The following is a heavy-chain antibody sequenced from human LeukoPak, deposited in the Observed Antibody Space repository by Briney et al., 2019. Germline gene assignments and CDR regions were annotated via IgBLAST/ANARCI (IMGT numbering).Heavy chain of an antibody. J-gene: IGHJ3*02. V-gene: IGHV4-59*01. CDR3: ARAIEVEMATISAFDI. CDR2: IYDSGST. D-gene: IGHD5-24*01. CDR1: GGSISSYY. Sequence: SETLSLTCIVSGGSISSYYWSWIRQPPGKGLEWIGYIYDSGSTNYNPSLKSRVIISVDTSKNQFSLRLSSVTAADTAVYYCARAIEVEMATISAFDIWGQGTMVTVSS.